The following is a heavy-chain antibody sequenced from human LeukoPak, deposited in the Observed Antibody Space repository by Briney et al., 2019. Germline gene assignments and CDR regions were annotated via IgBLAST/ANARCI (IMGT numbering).Heavy chain of an antibody. V-gene: IGHV3-30*03. CDR1: GFTFGSYA. J-gene: IGHJ3*02. CDR3: ATELRIGATGYLFAFDI. CDR2: ISFDDSDK. D-gene: IGHD1-1*01. Sequence: PGRSLRLSCAASGFTFGSYAMHWVGQAPGKGLEWVALISFDDSDKYYADSVKGRFTISRDNYKNTLYLQMSSLRVEDTAVYYCATELRIGATGYLFAFDIWGQGTMVTVSS.